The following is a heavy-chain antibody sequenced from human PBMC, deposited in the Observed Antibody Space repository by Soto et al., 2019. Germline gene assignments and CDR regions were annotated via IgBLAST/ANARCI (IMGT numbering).Heavy chain of an antibody. CDR3: ARASVFGVVIIDYFDY. V-gene: IGHV4-34*01. J-gene: IGHJ4*02. D-gene: IGHD3-3*01. CDR1: GGSFSGYD. Sequence: SETLSLTCAVYGGSFSGYDWSWIRQPPGKGLEWIGEINHSGSTNYNPSLKSRVTISVDTPKNQFSLKLSSVTAADTAVYYCARASVFGVVIIDYFDYWGQGTLLTVSS. CDR2: INHSGST.